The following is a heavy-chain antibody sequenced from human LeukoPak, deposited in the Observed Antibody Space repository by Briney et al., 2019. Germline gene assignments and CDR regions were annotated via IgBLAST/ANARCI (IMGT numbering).Heavy chain of an antibody. J-gene: IGHJ4*02. CDR1: GYTFTGYH. V-gene: IGHV1-2*02. Sequence: GASVKVSCKASGYTFTGYHMHWVRQAPGQGLEWMGWINPNSGGTNYAQKFQGRVTMTRDTSISTAYMELSRLRSDDTAVYYCARAYGDYGGPEDYWGQGTLVTVSS. D-gene: IGHD4-17*01. CDR3: ARAYGDYGGPEDY. CDR2: INPNSGGT.